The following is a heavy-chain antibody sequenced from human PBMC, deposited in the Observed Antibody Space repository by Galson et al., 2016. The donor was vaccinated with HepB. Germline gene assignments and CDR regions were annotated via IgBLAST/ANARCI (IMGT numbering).Heavy chain of an antibody. CDR2: VSGTGVYT. CDR1: GFKFDSFY. V-gene: IGHV3-11*03. CDR3: ARYLPSTVRFLSFDL. J-gene: IGHJ2*01. Sequence: SLRLSCALSGFKFDSFYISWIRQAPGKGLEWISHVSGTGVYTNHADSVRGRFSVSRDSDGNTIYLQMNSLRFDDTALFFCARYLPSTVRFLSFDLWGRGTLVTVSS. D-gene: IGHD4-17*01.